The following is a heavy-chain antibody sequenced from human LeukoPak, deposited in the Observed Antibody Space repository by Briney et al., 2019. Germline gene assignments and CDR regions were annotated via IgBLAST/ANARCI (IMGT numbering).Heavy chain of an antibody. CDR1: GFTFSSYA. V-gene: IGHV3-30*04. D-gene: IGHD3-22*01. CDR2: ISHDGSNK. CDR3: ARGGRGDYYDSSGYYYSFEY. J-gene: IGHJ4*02. Sequence: GGSLRLSCAASGFTFSSYAMHWVRQAPGKGLEWVAVISHDGSNKHYADSVKGRFTISRDNSKNTLYLQMNSLRAEDTAVYYCARGGRGDYYDSSGYYYSFEYWGQGTLVTVSS.